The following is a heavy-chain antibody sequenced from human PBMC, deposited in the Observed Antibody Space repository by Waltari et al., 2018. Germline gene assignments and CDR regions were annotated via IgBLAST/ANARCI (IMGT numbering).Heavy chain of an antibody. CDR2: ISYDGSNK. D-gene: IGHD3-10*01. CDR1: GFTSSSYA. CDR3: AFIWFGSENDAFDI. V-gene: IGHV3-30*04. J-gene: IGHJ3*02. Sequence: QVQLVASGGGVVRPGRSLRLSRSASGFTSSSYAMHWVRQAPGKGLEWVAVISYDGSNKYYADSVKGRFTISRDNSKNTLYLQMNSLRAEDTAVYYCAFIWFGSENDAFDIWGQGTMVTVSS.